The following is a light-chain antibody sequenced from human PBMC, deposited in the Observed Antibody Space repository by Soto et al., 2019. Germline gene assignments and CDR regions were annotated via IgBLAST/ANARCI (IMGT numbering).Light chain of an antibody. CDR1: SGSVSTSYY. Sequence: QTVVTQEPSFSVSSRGTVTLTCGLSSGSVSTSYYPSWYQQTPGQAPRTLIYSTNTRSSGVPDRFSGSILGNKAALTITGAQADDESDYYCVLYMGSGISVFGGGTKLTVL. CDR3: VLYMGSGISV. CDR2: STN. V-gene: IGLV8-61*01. J-gene: IGLJ2*01.